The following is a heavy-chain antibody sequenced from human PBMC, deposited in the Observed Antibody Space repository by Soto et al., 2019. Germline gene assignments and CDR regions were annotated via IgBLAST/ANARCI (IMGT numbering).Heavy chain of an antibody. CDR2: IKQDGSEK. CDR1: GFTFSSYW. CDR3: ARVGKSYDFWSGYYQYYYYGMDV. Sequence: GGSLRLSCAASGFTFSSYWMSWVRQAPGKGLEWVANIKQDGSEKYYVDSVKGRFTISRDNAKNSLYLQMNSLRAEDTAVYYCARVGKSYDFWSGYYQYYYYGMDVWGQGTTVTVSS. V-gene: IGHV3-7*01. J-gene: IGHJ6*02. D-gene: IGHD3-3*01.